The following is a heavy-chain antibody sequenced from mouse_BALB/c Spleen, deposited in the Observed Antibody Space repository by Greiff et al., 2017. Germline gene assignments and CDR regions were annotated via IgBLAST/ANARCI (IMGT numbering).Heavy chain of an antibody. J-gene: IGHJ4*01. CDR2: IWAGGST. CDR3: ASYYDYTGYAMDY. V-gene: IGHV2-9*02. CDR1: GFSLTSYG. D-gene: IGHD2-4*01. Sequence: VQGVESGPGLVAPSQSLSITCTVSGFSLTSYGVHWVRQPPGKGLEWLGVIWAGGSTYYNSALMSRLSISKDNSKSQVFLKMNSLQTDDTAMYYCASYYDYTGYAMDYWGQGTTVTVSS.